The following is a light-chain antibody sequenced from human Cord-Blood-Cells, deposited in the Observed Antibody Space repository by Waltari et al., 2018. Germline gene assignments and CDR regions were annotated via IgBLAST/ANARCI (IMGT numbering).Light chain of an antibody. J-gene: IGKJ4*01. CDR3: QQRSNWPPGVT. CDR2: DAS. V-gene: IGKV3-11*01. Sequence: EIVLTHSPSTLSLSPGERAPLPFRASQSVSSYLAWYQQKPGQAPRLLIYDASNRATGIPARFSGSGSGTDFTLTISSLEPEDFAVYYCQQRSNWPPGVTFGGGTKVEIK. CDR1: QSVSSY.